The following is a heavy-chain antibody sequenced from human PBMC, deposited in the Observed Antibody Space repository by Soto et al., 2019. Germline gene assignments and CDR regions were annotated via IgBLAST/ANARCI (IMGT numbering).Heavy chain of an antibody. J-gene: IGHJ6*02. Sequence: SSETLSLTCAVYGGSFSGYYWRWIRQPPGKGLEWIGEINHGGSTNYNPSLKSRVTISVDTSKNQFSLKLSSVTAADTAVYYCARSQKYYDFWSGYPSGYYYGMDVWGQGTTVTVSS. D-gene: IGHD3-3*01. CDR3: ARSQKYYDFWSGYPSGYYYGMDV. V-gene: IGHV4-34*01. CDR1: GGSFSGYY. CDR2: INHGGST.